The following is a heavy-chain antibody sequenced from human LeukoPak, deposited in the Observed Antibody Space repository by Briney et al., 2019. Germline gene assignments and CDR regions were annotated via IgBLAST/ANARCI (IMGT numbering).Heavy chain of an antibody. CDR3: ARTPYSGSYYNHWFDS. V-gene: IGHV3-74*01. J-gene: IGHJ5*01. CDR1: GFTFSSYW. Sequence: PGGSLRLSCAASGFTFSSYWMDWGRQPPGKGLVWVSRIKSDGSTTYADSVKGRFTISRDNAKNTLYLYMNSLRAEDTAVYYCARTPYSGSYYNHWFDSWGQGTLVTVSS. CDR2: IKSDGST. D-gene: IGHD3-10*01.